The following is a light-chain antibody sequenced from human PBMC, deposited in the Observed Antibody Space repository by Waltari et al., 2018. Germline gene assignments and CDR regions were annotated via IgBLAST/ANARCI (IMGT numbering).Light chain of an antibody. CDR2: VNSDGSH. J-gene: IGLJ3*02. CDR1: SGHSSHI. V-gene: IGLV4-69*01. CDR3: QTGGHGTWV. Sequence: QLVLTQSPSASASLGASFKLTCTLSSGHSSHIIAWHPQQPEKGPRYLMKVNSDGSHSKGDEIPDRFSGSSSGAERYLTISSLQSEDEADYYCQTGGHGTWVFGGGTKLTVL.